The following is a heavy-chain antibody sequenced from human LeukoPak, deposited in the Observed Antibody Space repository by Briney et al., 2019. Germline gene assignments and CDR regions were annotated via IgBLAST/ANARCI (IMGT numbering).Heavy chain of an antibody. D-gene: IGHD3-10*01. V-gene: IGHV4-34*01. CDR3: ARKGDYYGSGSYYKRLKNWFDP. CDR1: GGSFSGYY. Sequence: SETLSLTCAVYGGSFSGYYWSWIRQPPGKGLEWIGEINHSGSTNYNPSLKSRVTISVDTSKNQFSQKLSSVTAADTAVYYCARKGDYYGSGSYYKRLKNWFDPWGQGTLVTVSS. CDR2: INHSGST. J-gene: IGHJ5*02.